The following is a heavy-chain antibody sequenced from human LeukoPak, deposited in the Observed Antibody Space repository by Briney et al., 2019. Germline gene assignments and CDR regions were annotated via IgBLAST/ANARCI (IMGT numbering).Heavy chain of an antibody. CDR1: GFAFSGYT. Sequence: GGSLRLSCAVSGFAFSGYTMHWVRQAPGKGLEWVAVISFDGSNKYYGDSVKGRFTISRDNSKNTLYLQMNSLRPDDTAIYYCARDTLWEWGQGTLVTVSS. J-gene: IGHJ4*02. CDR2: ISFDGSNK. V-gene: IGHV3-30-3*01. D-gene: IGHD1-26*01. CDR3: ARDTLWE.